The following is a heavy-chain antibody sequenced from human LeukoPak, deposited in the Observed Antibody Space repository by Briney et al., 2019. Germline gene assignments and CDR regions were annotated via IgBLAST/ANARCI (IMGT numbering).Heavy chain of an antibody. CDR1: GFTFSSYW. V-gene: IGHV3-7*01. CDR3: AQASGSYSFSFDY. J-gene: IGHJ4*02. D-gene: IGHD1-26*01. Sequence: GGSLRVSCAASGFTFSSYWMSWVRQAPGNGLEWVANIKQDGSEKYYVDSVKGRFTISRDNAKNSLYLQMNSLRAEDTAVFYCAQASGSYSFSFDYWGQGTLVTVSS. CDR2: IKQDGSEK.